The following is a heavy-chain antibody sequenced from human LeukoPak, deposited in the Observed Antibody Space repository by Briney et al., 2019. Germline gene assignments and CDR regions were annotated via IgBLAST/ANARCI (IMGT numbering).Heavy chain of an antibody. Sequence: SQTLSLTCAISGDSVSSNSAAWNWIRQSPSRGLEWLGRTYYRSKWYNDYAVSVKSRITINPDTSKNQFSLQLNSVTPEDTAVYYCARDAFMITFGGVQAFDIWGQGTMVTVSS. D-gene: IGHD3-16*01. CDR3: ARDAFMITFGGVQAFDI. J-gene: IGHJ3*02. V-gene: IGHV6-1*01. CDR2: TYYRSKWYN. CDR1: GDSVSSNSAA.